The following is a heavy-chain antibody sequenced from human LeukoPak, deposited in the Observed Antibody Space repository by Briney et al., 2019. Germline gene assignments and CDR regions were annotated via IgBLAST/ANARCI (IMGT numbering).Heavy chain of an antibody. CDR3: ARNSGYDYTSFDY. D-gene: IGHD5-12*01. V-gene: IGHV1-69*04. J-gene: IGHJ4*02. Sequence: ASVKVSCKASGGTFSSYAISWVRQAPGQGLESMGRIIPILGIANYAQKFQGRVTITADKSTSTAYMELSSLRSEDTAVYYCARNSGYDYTSFDYWGQGTLVTVSS. CDR2: IIPILGIA. CDR1: GGTFSSYA.